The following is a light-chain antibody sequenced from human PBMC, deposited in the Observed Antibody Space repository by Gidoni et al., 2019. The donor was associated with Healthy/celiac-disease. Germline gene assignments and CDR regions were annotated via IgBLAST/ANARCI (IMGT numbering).Light chain of an antibody. J-gene: IGKJ4*01. V-gene: IGKV1-8*01. CDR3: QQYYSYPRT. CDR1: QGISRY. Sequence: AIRMTQSPSSFSASTGDRVTITCRASQGISRYVAWYHQKPGKAPKLLIYAASTLQSGVPSRFSGSGSGTDFTLTISCLQSEDFATYYCQQYYSYPRTFGGGTKVEIK. CDR2: AAS.